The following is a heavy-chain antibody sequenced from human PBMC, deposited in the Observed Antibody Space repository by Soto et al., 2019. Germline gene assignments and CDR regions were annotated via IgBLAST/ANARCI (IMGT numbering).Heavy chain of an antibody. Sequence: EVQLLESGGGLVQPGGSLRLSCAASGFTFSSYAMSWVRQAPGKGLEWVSAISGSGGSTYYAGSVKGRFTISRDNSKNTLYLQMNSLRAEDTAVYDCAKNSEGLLVAFDIWRQGTMVTVSS. D-gene: IGHD2-8*02. CDR1: GFTFSSYA. CDR3: AKNSEGLLVAFDI. J-gene: IGHJ3*02. V-gene: IGHV3-23*01. CDR2: ISGSGGST.